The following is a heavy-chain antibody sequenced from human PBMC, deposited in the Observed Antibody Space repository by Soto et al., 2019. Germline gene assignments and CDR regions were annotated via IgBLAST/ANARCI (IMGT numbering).Heavy chain of an antibody. CDR2: TYYRSKWYN. CDR1: GDSVSSNSAA. D-gene: IGHD5-12*01. CDR3: ARVVATIEVDWFDP. J-gene: IGHJ5*02. V-gene: IGHV6-1*01. Sequence: SQTLSLTCAISGDSVSSNSAAWNWIRQSASRGLEWLGRTYYRSKWYNDYAVSVKSRITINPDTSKNQFSLQLNSVTPEDTAVYYCARVVATIEVDWFDPWGQGTLVTVSS.